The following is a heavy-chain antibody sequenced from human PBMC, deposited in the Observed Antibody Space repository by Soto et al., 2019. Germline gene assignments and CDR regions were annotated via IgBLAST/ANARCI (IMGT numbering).Heavy chain of an antibody. CDR3: ARFTRRVAGDY. D-gene: IGHD6-19*01. CDR1: GFTFSSYW. CDR2: IKEDGSET. J-gene: IGHJ4*02. V-gene: IGHV3-7*05. Sequence: EVQLVESGGDLVQPGGSLRLSCAASGFTFSSYWVSWVRQAPGKGLEWVANIKEDGSETYYVDSVKGRFTISRDNARYSLHLQMNSLRADDSAVYYCARFTRRVAGDYWGPGTLVTVSS.